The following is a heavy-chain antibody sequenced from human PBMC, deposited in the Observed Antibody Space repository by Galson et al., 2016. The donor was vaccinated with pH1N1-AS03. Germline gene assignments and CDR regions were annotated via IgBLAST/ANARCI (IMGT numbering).Heavy chain of an antibody. D-gene: IGHD6-19*01. J-gene: IGHJ4*02. V-gene: IGHV4-59*08. Sequence: ETLSLTCTVSGGPISSYYWSWIRQPPGKGLEWIGYIFYSGSTFYNASLKSRVTISVDTSKNQFSLKLRSVTAADTAVYYCARLDSSGWYSVDYWGQGNMVIVSS. CDR2: IFYSGST. CDR1: GGPISSYY. CDR3: ARLDSSGWYSVDY.